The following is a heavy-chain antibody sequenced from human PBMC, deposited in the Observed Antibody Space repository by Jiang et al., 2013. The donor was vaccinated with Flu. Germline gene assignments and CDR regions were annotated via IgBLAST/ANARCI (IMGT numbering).Heavy chain of an antibody. Sequence: MSWSARLQGRGWSGSPLLVGNGDSRHYADSVKGRFTISRDNSKNTLFLQMNSLRAEDTAVYYCAKLVDYFDSSGNFDSWGQGTLVTVSS. CDR3: AKLVDYFDSSGNFDS. CDR2: LVGNGDSR. J-gene: IGHJ4*02. D-gene: IGHD3-22*01. V-gene: IGHV3-23*01.